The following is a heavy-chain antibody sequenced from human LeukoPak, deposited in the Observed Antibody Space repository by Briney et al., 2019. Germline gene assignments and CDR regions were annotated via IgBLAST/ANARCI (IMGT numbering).Heavy chain of an antibody. CDR3: AKDRIFGVVIMAFDI. V-gene: IGHV3-30*02. CDR1: GFTFSSYG. J-gene: IGHJ3*02. D-gene: IGHD3-3*02. Sequence: GGSLRLSCAASGFTFSSYGMHWVRQAPGKGLEWLAFIRYDGSNKYYADSVKGRFTIPRDNSKNTLYLQMNSLRAEDTAVYYCAKDRIFGVVIMAFDIWGQGTMVTVSS. CDR2: IRYDGSNK.